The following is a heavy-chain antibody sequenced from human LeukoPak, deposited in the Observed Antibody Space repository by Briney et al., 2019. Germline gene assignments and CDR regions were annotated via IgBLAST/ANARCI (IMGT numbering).Heavy chain of an antibody. CDR1: GFTFSSYG. J-gene: IGHJ4*02. CDR3: AKAVAGHFDY. V-gene: IGHV3-23*01. Sequence: PGGSLRLSCAASGFTFSSYGMHWVRQAPGKGLEWVSAISGSGGSTYYADSVKGRFTISRDNSKNTLYLQMNSLRAEDTAVYYCAKAVAGHFDYWGQGTLVTVSS. D-gene: IGHD6-19*01. CDR2: ISGSGGST.